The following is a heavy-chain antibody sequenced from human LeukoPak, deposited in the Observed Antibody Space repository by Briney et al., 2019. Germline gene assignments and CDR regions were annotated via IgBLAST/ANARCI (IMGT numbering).Heavy chain of an antibody. CDR3: ARGATLRWYHP. CDR1: GGSISSGGYY. Sequence: SETLSLTCTVSGGSISSGGYYWSWIRQPPGKGLEWIGEINHSGSTNYNPSLKSRVTTSVDTSKNQFSLKLSSVTAADTAVYYCARGATLRWYHPWGQGTLVTVSS. D-gene: IGHD4-17*01. V-gene: IGHV4-39*07. CDR2: INHSGST. J-gene: IGHJ5*02.